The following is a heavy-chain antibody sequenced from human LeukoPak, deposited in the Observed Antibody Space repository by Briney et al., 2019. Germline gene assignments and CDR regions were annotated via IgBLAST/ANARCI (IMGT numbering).Heavy chain of an antibody. CDR1: GYTLTELS. CDR3: ATPLWVTTGNFDY. Sequence: ASVKVSCKVSGYTLTELSTHWVRQAPGKGLEWMGGFDPEDGETIYAQKFQGRVTMTEDTSTDTAYMELSSLRSEDTAVYYCATPLWVTTGNFDYWGQGTLVTVSS. CDR2: FDPEDGET. J-gene: IGHJ4*02. D-gene: IGHD4-17*01. V-gene: IGHV1-24*01.